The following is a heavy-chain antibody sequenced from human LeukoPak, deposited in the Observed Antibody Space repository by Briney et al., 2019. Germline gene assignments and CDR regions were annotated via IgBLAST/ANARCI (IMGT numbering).Heavy chain of an antibody. V-gene: IGHV3-21*01. CDR2: ISSSSSYI. D-gene: IGHD1-26*01. CDR3: ARQETSSYNGAFDI. CDR1: GFTFSSYS. J-gene: IGHJ3*02. Sequence: GGSLRLSCAGSGFTFSSYSMNWVRQAPGKGLEGGSTISSSSSYIYYADSVKGRFTISRDNAKNSLYLQMNSLRADDTAVYHCARQETSSYNGAFDIWGQGTMVTVSS.